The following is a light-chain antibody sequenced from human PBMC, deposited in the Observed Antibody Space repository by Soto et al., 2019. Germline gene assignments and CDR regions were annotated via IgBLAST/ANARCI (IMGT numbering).Light chain of an antibody. CDR2: GAS. CDR3: QQYGSSPQT. CDR1: QSVSSSY. J-gene: IGKJ1*01. Sequence: EIVLTQSPGTLSLSPGERATLSCTASQSVSSSYLAWYQQKPGQAPRLLIYGASSRATGIPDRFSGSGSGTHFTLTISRLEPEDFALYFCQQYGSSPQTFGQGTKVEIK. V-gene: IGKV3-20*01.